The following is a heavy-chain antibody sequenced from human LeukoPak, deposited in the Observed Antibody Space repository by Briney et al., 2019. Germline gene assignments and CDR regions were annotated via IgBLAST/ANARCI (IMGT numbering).Heavy chain of an antibody. CDR1: GFTVSSNY. CDR2: IYSGGST. V-gene: IGHV3-53*01. D-gene: IGHD3-22*01. J-gene: IGHJ3*02. CDR3: ARDSSGYYLPAFDI. Sequence: PGGSLRLSCAASGFTVSSNYMSWVRQAPGKGLEWVSVIYSGGSTYYAASVKGRFTISRDNSKNTLYLQMNSLRAEDTAVYYCARDSSGYYLPAFDIWGQGTMVTVSS.